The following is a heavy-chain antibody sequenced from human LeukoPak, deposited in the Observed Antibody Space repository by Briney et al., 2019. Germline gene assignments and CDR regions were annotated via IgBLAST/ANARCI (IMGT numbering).Heavy chain of an antibody. CDR3: ARQYSSGWPWFDP. Sequence: SETLSLTCTVSDDSISSYYWSWIRQPPGKGLEWIGSIYYSGSTYYNPSLKSRVTISADTSKNQFSLKLSSVTAADAAVYHCARQYSSGWPWFDPWGQGTLVTVSS. CDR1: DDSISSYY. D-gene: IGHD6-19*01. J-gene: IGHJ5*02. CDR2: IYYSGST. V-gene: IGHV4-59*05.